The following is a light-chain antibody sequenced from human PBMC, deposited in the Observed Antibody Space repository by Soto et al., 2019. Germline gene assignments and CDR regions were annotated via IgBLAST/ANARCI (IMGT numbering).Light chain of an antibody. CDR3: QQRSNWPLIT. J-gene: IGKJ5*01. CDR1: QSVSSY. Sequence: EIVLTQSPATLSLSPGERATLSCRASQSVSSYLGWYQQKPGQAPRLLIYDASNRATGIPARFSGSGSRTDFTLTISSLEPEDFAVYYCQQRSNWPLITFGQGTRLEIK. CDR2: DAS. V-gene: IGKV3-11*01.